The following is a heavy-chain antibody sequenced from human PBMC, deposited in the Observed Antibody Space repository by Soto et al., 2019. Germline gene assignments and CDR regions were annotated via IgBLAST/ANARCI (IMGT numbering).Heavy chain of an antibody. Sequence: LRLSCAAFGFTFSDYYMNWIRLAPGKGLEWVSYISSSSSYTNYADSVKGRFTISRDNAKNSLYLQMNSLRAEDTAVYYCAKPFSPLSSWYYYFGMDVWGQGTTVTVSS. J-gene: IGHJ6*02. D-gene: IGHD6-13*01. CDR3: AKPFSPLSSWYYYFGMDV. V-gene: IGHV3-11*06. CDR2: ISSSSSYT. CDR1: GFTFSDYY.